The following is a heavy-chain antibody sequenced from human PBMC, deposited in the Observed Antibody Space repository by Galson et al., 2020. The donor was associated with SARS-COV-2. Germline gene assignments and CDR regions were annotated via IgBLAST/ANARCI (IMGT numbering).Heavy chain of an antibody. J-gene: IGHJ4*02. D-gene: IGHD6-25*01. CDR3: ARGAATGPSFDY. Sequence: ASVKVSCKASGYTFTTDTDYLHWVRQAPGQGREWMGLINASGGNIHYTQKLQGRVTMTSDTSTSTVHMELSSLRSDDTAVYYCARGAATGPSFDYWGQGTLLTVSS. CDR2: INASGGNI. V-gene: IGHV1-46*01. CDR1: GYTFTTDTDY.